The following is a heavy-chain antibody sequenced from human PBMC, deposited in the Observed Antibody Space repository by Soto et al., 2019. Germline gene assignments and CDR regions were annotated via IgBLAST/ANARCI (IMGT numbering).Heavy chain of an antibody. CDR2: IYYSGST. CDR3: ARGVPLPTVSSGSWFDP. CDR1: GGSISSGGYY. Sequence: SETLSLTCTVSGGSISSGGYYWSWIRQHPGKGLEWIGYIYYSGSTYYNPSLKSRVTISVDTSKNQFSLKLSSVTAADTAVYYCARGVPLPTVSSGSWFDPWGQGTLVTVSS. V-gene: IGHV4-31*03. J-gene: IGHJ5*02. D-gene: IGHD4-17*01.